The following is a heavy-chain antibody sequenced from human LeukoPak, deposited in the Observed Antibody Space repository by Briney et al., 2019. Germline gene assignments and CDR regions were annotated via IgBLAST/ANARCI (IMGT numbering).Heavy chain of an antibody. CDR1: GVSISSYY. CDR3: AREGPYDSSGYLGYGMDV. V-gene: IGHV4-4*07. D-gene: IGHD3-22*01. CDR2: IYTSGST. J-gene: IGHJ6*02. Sequence: SETLSLTCTVSGVSISSYYWSWPRQPAGKGLEWIGRIYTSGSTNYNPSLKSRVTMSVDTSKNQFSLKLSSVTAADTAVYYCAREGPYDSSGYLGYGMDVWGQGTTVTVSS.